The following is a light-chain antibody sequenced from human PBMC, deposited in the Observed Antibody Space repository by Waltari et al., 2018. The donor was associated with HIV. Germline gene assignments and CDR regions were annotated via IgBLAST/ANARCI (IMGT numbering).Light chain of an antibody. CDR1: SSDIGGYNS. Sequence: QSALTQPASVSGSPGQWITISCTGTSSDIGGYNSAPWYPQHPGKAPQLLIYEVTHRPSGVSHRFSGSKSGNTASLTISGLQAEDEATFYCASYSNTDTLVVFGGGTRLTVL. V-gene: IGLV2-14*03. CDR2: EVT. CDR3: ASYSNTDTLVV. J-gene: IGLJ2*01.